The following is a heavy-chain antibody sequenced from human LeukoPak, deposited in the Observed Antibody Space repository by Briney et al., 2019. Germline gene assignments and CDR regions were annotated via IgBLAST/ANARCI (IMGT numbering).Heavy chain of an antibody. CDR3: ARVSVSHYYGSGSWGFFDY. V-gene: IGHV4-39*07. J-gene: IGHJ4*02. CDR1: GGSISSSSYY. D-gene: IGHD3-10*01. Sequence: SETLSLTCTVSGGSISSSSYYWGWIRQPPGKGLEWIGSIYYSGSTYYNPSLKSRVTISVDTSKNQFSLKLSSVTAADTAVYYCARVSVSHYYGSGSWGFFDYWGQGTLVTVSS. CDR2: IYYSGST.